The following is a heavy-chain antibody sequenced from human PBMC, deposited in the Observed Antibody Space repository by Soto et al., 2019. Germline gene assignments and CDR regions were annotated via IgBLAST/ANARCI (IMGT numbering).Heavy chain of an antibody. CDR3: AKEYCSSTSCYTYYYYGMDV. J-gene: IGHJ6*02. V-gene: IGHV3-23*01. CDR1: GFTFSSYA. Sequence: LRLSCAASGFTFSSYAMSWVRQAPGKGLEWVSAISGSGGSTYYADSVKGRFTISRDNSKNTLYLQMNSLRAEDTAVYYCAKEYCSSTSCYTYYYYGMDVWSQGTTVTVSS. D-gene: IGHD2-2*02. CDR2: ISGSGGST.